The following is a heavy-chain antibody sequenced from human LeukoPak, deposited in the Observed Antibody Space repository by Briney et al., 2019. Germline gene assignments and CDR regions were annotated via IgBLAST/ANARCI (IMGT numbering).Heavy chain of an antibody. V-gene: IGHV4-59*01. CDR3: ARDGSGSSGRYNFDY. CDR1: GGSISSYY. CDR2: IYYSGST. J-gene: IGHJ4*02. Sequence: SETLSLTCTVSGGSISSYYWSWIRQPPGKGLAWIGYIYYSGSTNYNPSLKSRVTISVDTSKNQFSLKLSSVTAADTAVYYCARDGSGSSGRYNFDYWGQGTLVTVSS. D-gene: IGHD6-19*01.